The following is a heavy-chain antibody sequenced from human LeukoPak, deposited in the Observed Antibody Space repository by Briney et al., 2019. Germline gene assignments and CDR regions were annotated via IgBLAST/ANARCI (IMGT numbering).Heavy chain of an antibody. CDR2: IIPSFGIP. CDR3: ARDFWGTMVRGASMDV. D-gene: IGHD3-10*01. V-gene: IGHV1-69*10. CDR1: GDAFNSHT. Sequence: SVKVSCKASGDAFNSHTINWVRQAPGQGLEWVGSIIPSFGIPSYAQKFRGRVTISADTSTTTAYMDLTSLRSEDTAVYYCARDFWGTMVRGASMDVWGQGTTVTVSS. J-gene: IGHJ6*02.